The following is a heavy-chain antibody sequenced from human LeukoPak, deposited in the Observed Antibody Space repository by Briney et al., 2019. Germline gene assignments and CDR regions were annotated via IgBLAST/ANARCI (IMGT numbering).Heavy chain of an antibody. CDR3: AKDRVLRYFDWLFDLDY. V-gene: IGHV3-30*02. J-gene: IGHJ4*02. D-gene: IGHD3-9*01. CDR1: GFTFSSHG. CDR2: IRYDGNKK. Sequence: GGSLRLSCAAAGFTFSSHGMHWVRQAPGKGLEWVAFIRYDGNKKYYADSVKGRFTISRDNSKNTLYPQMNSLRAEDTAVYYCAKDRVLRYFDWLFDLDYWGQGTLVTVSS.